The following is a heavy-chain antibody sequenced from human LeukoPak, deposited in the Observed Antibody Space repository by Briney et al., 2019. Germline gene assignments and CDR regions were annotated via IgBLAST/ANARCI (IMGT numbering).Heavy chain of an antibody. D-gene: IGHD3-10*01. J-gene: IGHJ4*02. V-gene: IGHV3-23*01. CDR1: GFTFASYH. CDR2: IGGRDGST. CDR3: AKGHYYGSGSLDY. Sequence: PGGSLRLSCAASGFTFASYHMNWVRQAPGKGLEWVSAIGGRDGSTYYADSVKGRFTISRDNSKNTLYVQMNSLRAEDTAVYYCAKGHYYGSGSLDYWGQGTLVTVSS.